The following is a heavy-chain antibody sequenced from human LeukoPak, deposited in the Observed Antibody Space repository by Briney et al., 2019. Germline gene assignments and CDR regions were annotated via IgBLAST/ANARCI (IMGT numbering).Heavy chain of an antibody. V-gene: IGHV3-21*01. J-gene: IGHJ3*02. Sequence: PGGSLRLSCAASGFTFSSYSMNWLRQAPGKGLEWVSSISSSSSYIYYADSVKGRFTISRDNAKNSLYLQMNSLRAEDTAVYYCASHDYGDYPDAFDIGGQGTMVTVSS. CDR2: ISSSSSYI. D-gene: IGHD4-17*01. CDR3: ASHDYGDYPDAFDI. CDR1: GFTFSSYS.